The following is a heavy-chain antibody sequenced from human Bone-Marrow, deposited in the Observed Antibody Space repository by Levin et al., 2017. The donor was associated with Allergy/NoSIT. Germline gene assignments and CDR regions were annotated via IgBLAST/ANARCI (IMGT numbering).Heavy chain of an antibody. D-gene: IGHD2-2*01. CDR1: GFTFSSYW. CDR3: ARDPPLCSSTSCYELSVDY. V-gene: IGHV3-7*04. J-gene: IGHJ4*02. CDR2: IKQDGSEK. Sequence: GGSLRLSCAASGFTFSSYWMSWVRQAPGKGLEWVANIKQDGSEKYYVDSVKGRFTISRDNAKNSLYLQMNSLRAEDTAVYYWARDPPLCSSTSCYELSVDYWGQGTLVTVSS.